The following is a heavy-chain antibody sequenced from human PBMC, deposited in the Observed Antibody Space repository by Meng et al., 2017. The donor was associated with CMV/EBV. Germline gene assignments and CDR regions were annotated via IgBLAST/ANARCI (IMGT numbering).Heavy chain of an antibody. CDR3: AKDVSSGYYHPHFDY. J-gene: IGHJ4*02. CDR2: ISGSGGST. V-gene: IGHV3-23*01. CDR1: GFTFSSYA. D-gene: IGHD3-22*01. Sequence: SGFTFSSYAMSWIRQAPGKGLEWVSAISGSGGSTYYADSVKGRFTISRDNSKNTLYLQMNSLRAEDTAVYYCAKDVSSGYYHPHFDYWGQGTLVTVSS.